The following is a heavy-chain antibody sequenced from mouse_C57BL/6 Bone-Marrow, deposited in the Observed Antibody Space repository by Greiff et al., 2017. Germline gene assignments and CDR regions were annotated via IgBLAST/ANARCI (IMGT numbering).Heavy chain of an antibody. CDR1: GYTFTDYY. J-gene: IGHJ3*01. CDR2: INPNNGGT. D-gene: IGHD2-4*01. Sequence: VQLQQSGPELVKPGASVKISCKASGYTFTDYYMNWVKQSHGTSLEWIGDINPNNGGTSYNQKVKGKATLPVDKPYSKAYMELRSLTSEDSAVYYCARSLYYYYDGGYAYWGQGTLVTVSA. CDR3: ARSLYYYYDGGYAY. V-gene: IGHV1-26*01.